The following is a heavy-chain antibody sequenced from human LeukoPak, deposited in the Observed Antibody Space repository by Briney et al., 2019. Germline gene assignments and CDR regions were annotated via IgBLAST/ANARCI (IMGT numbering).Heavy chain of an antibody. CDR2: ISYDGSNK. D-gene: IGHD3-10*01. CDR3: GRYYYGSGSGLDV. J-gene: IGHJ6*02. CDR1: GFTFSSYA. V-gene: IGHV3-30*04. Sequence: GGSLRLSCAASGFTFSSYAMHWVRQAPGKGLEWVAVISYDGSNKYYADSVKGRFTISRDNSKNTLYLQMNSLRAEDTAVYYCGRYYYGSGSGLDVWGQGTTVTVSS.